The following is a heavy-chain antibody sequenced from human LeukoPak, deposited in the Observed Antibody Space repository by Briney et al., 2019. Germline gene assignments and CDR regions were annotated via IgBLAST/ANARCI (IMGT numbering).Heavy chain of an antibody. D-gene: IGHD4-17*01. CDR1: GFTFSSYA. J-gene: IGHJ4*02. CDR2: ISYDGSNK. Sequence: PGRSLRLSCAASGFTFSSYAMHWVRQAPGKGLEWVAVISYDGSNKYYADSVKGRFTISRDNSKNTLYLQMNSLRAEDTTVYYCARDLGDYGDYVTWGQGTLVTVSS. V-gene: IGHV3-30-3*01. CDR3: ARDLGDYGDYVT.